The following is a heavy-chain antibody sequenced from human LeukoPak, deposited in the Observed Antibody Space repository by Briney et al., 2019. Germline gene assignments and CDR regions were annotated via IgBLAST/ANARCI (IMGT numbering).Heavy chain of an antibody. Sequence: GGSLRLSCAASGFTFSSYGMHWVRQAPGKGLEWVAVISYDGSNKYYADSVKGRFTISRDNSKNTLYLQMNSLRAEDTAVYYCAKGVAAAGYFDYWGQGTLVTVSS. D-gene: IGHD6-13*01. V-gene: IGHV3-30*18. CDR2: ISYDGSNK. J-gene: IGHJ4*02. CDR1: GFTFSSYG. CDR3: AKGVAAAGYFDY.